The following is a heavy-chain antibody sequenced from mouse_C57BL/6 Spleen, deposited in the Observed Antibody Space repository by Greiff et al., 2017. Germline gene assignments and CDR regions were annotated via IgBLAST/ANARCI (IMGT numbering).Heavy chain of an antibody. CDR3: ARRYYGSSYFDY. CDR2: ISSGSSTI. J-gene: IGHJ2*01. Sequence: DVKLVESGGGLVKPGGSLKLSCAASGFTFSDYGMHWVRQAPEKGLEWVAYISSGSSTIYYADTVKGRFTISRDNAKNTLFLQMTSLRSEDTAMYYCARRYYGSSYFDYWGQGTTRTVSS. CDR1: GFTFSDYG. V-gene: IGHV5-17*01. D-gene: IGHD1-1*01.